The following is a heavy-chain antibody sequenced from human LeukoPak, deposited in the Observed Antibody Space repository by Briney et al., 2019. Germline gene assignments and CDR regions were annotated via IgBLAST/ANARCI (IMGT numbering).Heavy chain of an antibody. J-gene: IGHJ5*02. V-gene: IGHV7-4-1*02. CDR2: INTNTGNP. D-gene: IGHD2-2*01. CDR3: ARRVEYQLLNWFDP. CDR1: GYTFTSYA. Sequence: AASVKVSCKASGYTFTSYAMNWVRQAPGQGLEWMGWINTNTGNPTYAQGFTGRFVFSLDTSVSTAYLQISSLKAEDTAVYYCARRVEYQLLNWFDPWGQGTLVTVSS.